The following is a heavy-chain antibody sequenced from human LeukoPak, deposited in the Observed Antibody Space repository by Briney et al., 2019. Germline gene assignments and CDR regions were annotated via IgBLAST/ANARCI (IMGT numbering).Heavy chain of an antibody. V-gene: IGHV3-23*01. CDR3: AKGRWGIAAAVGAFDI. J-gene: IGHJ3*02. D-gene: IGHD6-13*01. CDR2: ISGSGGST. CDR1: GFTFSSYA. Sequence: PGGSLRLSCAASGFTFSSYAMSWVRQAPGKGLEWVSAISGSGGSTYYAGSVKGRFTISRDNSKNTLYLQMNSLRAEDTAVYYCAKGRWGIAAAVGAFDIWGQGTMVTVSS.